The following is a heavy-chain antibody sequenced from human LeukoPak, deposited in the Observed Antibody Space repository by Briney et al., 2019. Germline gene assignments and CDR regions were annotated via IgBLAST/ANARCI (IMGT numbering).Heavy chain of an antibody. Sequence: GGSLRLSCAASGFTFNNYGMHWVRQAPGKGLEWVAFIRYNGNNQYYADSVKVRFTISRDNSKNTLYLQMNSLKGDDTAVYYCARGPDYGDRYYYMDVWGKGTTVTVSS. D-gene: IGHD4-17*01. CDR1: GFTFNNYG. CDR3: ARGPDYGDRYYYMDV. CDR2: IRYNGNNQ. J-gene: IGHJ6*03. V-gene: IGHV3-30*02.